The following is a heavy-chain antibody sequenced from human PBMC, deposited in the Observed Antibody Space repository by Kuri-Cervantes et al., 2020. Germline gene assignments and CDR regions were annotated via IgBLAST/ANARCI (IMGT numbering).Heavy chain of an antibody. D-gene: IGHD3-9*01. Sequence: AETLSLSCAASGFTFSSDAMRWVRQAPGKGQGWVSDISGSGGSKYYADSVKRRFTISRDNSKNTLYLQMNSRRAEDTAVYYCSKDKGLIGYFDWLPTTNYYGMDDWGQGTMVTVSS. CDR2: ISGSGGSK. CDR3: SKDKGLIGYFDWLPTTNYYGMDD. J-gene: IGHJ6*02. V-gene: IGHV3-23*01. CDR1: GFTFSSDA.